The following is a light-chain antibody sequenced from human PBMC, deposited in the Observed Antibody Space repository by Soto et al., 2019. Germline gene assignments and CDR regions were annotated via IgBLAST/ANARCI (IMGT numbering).Light chain of an antibody. CDR3: QQYHRYPYS. V-gene: IGKV1-5*03. Sequence: DIQMSQSPSTLSPSVGDRVTISCRASQSISNWLAWYQQKPGEAPELLIYRASNLQSGVPSRFSGSGSGTEFTPTISSLQTDDVATYYCQQYHRYPYSFGPGTKLEI. CDR1: QSISNW. J-gene: IGKJ2*01. CDR2: RAS.